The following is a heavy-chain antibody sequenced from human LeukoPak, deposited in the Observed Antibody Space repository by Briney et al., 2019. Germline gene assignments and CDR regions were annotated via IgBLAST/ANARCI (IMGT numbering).Heavy chain of an antibody. J-gene: IGHJ3*02. CDR3: AREATGTTTGGRFDAFDI. V-gene: IGHV4-61*02. Sequence: PSQTLSLTCTVSGGSISSGSYYWSWIRQPAGKGLEWIGRIYASGSTNYNPSLKSRVTISVDTSKNQFSLKLSSVTAADTAVYYCAREATGTTTGGRFDAFDIWGQGTMVTVSS. D-gene: IGHD1-1*01. CDR2: IYASGST. CDR1: GGSISSGSYY.